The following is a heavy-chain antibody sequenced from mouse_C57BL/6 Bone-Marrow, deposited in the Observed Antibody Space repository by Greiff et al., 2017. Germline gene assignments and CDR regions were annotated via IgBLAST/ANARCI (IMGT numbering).Heavy chain of an antibody. V-gene: IGHV1-81*01. J-gene: IGHJ3*01. Sequence: QVQLKESGAELARPGASVKLSCKASGYTFTSYGISWVKQRTGQGLEWIGEIYPRSGNTYYNEKFKGKATLTADKSSSTAYMELRSLTSEDSAVYCCAREDYGKAWFAYWGQGTLVTVSA. CDR1: GYTFTSYG. CDR3: AREDYGKAWFAY. CDR2: IYPRSGNT. D-gene: IGHD2-1*01.